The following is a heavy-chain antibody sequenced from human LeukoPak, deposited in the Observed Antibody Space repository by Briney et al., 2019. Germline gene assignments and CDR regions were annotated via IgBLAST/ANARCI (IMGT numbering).Heavy chain of an antibody. V-gene: IGHV1-2*02. CDR2: INPNSGGT. CDR3: ARGPGDYYYGMDV. CDR1: GYTFAGYY. J-gene: IGHJ6*02. D-gene: IGHD7-27*01. Sequence: ASVKVSCKASGYTFAGYYMHWVRQAPGQGLEWMGWINPNSGGTNYAQKFQGRVTMTRDTSISTAYMELSRLRSDDTAVYYCARGPGDYYYGMDVWGQGTTVTVSS.